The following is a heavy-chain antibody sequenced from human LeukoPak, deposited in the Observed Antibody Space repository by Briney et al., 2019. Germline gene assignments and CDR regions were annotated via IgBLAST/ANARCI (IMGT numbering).Heavy chain of an antibody. CDR1: GFTFSSYW. J-gene: IGHJ4*02. CDR2: IKKDGSER. CDR3: ARESGAGPFDY. Sequence: PGGSLRLSRAASGFTFSSYWMSWIRQAPGKGLEWVANIKKDGSERYFVDSVKGRFTISRDNAKTSLYLQMISLRADDTAVYYCARESGAGPFDYWGQGTLVTVSS. V-gene: IGHV3-7*01. D-gene: IGHD3-10*01.